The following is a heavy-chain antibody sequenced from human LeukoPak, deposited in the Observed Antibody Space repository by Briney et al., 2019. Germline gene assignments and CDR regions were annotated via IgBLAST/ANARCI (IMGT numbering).Heavy chain of an antibody. Sequence: PSETLSLTCTVSGGSISSYYWSWLRQPPGKGLEGIGYIYYSGSTNYNPSLKSRVTISVDTSKNQFSLKLGSVTAADTAVYYCARGAYSGSYEFDYWGQGTLVTVSS. CDR3: ARGAYSGSYEFDY. V-gene: IGHV4-59*01. J-gene: IGHJ4*02. CDR1: GGSISSYY. CDR2: IYYSGST. D-gene: IGHD1-26*01.